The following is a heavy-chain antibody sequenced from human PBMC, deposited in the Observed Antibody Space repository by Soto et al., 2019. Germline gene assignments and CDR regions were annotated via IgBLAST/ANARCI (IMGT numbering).Heavy chain of an antibody. Sequence: PGGSLRLSCAASGFTVSSNYMSWVRQAPGKGLEWVSKIIHSGDSTYYADSVKGRFTISRDNSKNTVYLQMNSLRAEDTAVYYCATGQQLGYWGQGTLVTVSS. V-gene: IGHV3-23*01. D-gene: IGHD6-13*01. CDR1: GFTVSSNY. J-gene: IGHJ4*02. CDR3: ATGQQLGY. CDR2: IIHSGDST.